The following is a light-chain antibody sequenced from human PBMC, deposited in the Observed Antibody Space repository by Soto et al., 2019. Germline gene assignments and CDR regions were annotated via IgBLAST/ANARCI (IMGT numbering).Light chain of an antibody. CDR3: QQRSNWPPGIT. J-gene: IGKJ5*01. CDR1: QGISSY. V-gene: IGKV1-9*01. Sequence: IQFTQSPSSLSASVGNRVTITCRYSQGISSYLAWYQQKTGKAPKLLIYSASTLQSGVPSRLSGSGSGKDFTLTTSSLETEDFAVYYCQQRSNWPPGITFGHGTRLEIK. CDR2: SAS.